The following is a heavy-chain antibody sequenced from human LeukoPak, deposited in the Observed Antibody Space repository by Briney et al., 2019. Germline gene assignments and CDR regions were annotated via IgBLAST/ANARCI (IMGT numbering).Heavy chain of an antibody. CDR3: ARGPRVVGATTSYYFDY. CDR1: GYTFTSYD. J-gene: IGHJ4*02. Sequence: GASVKVSCKASGYTFTSYDINWVRQATGQGLEWMGWMNPNSGNTGYAQKFQGRVTMTRNTSISTAYMELSSLRSEDTAVYYYARGPRVVGATTSYYFDYWGQGTLVTVSS. D-gene: IGHD1-26*01. V-gene: IGHV1-8*01. CDR2: MNPNSGNT.